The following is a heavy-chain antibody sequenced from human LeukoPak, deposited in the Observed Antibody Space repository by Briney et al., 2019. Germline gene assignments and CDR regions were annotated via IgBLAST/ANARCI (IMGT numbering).Heavy chain of an antibody. J-gene: IGHJ4*02. CDR2: ITPRGAT. CDR1: GPPISHPY. Sequence: SETLSLTCTLSGPPISHPYWSWLRPPPAPRLHWIPHITPRGATNYNPSLESRVSISEDTSKNQFSLKLNSVTAADTAVYYCARVPARRVVTTPTYFDYWGQGTLVTVSS. CDR3: ARVPARRVVTTPTYFDY. V-gene: IGHV4-59*11. D-gene: IGHD2-21*02.